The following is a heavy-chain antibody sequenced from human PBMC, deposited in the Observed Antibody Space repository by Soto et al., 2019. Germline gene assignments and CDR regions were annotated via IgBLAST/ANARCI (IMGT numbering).Heavy chain of an antibody. CDR2: IYHSGST. Sequence: SEDLCLPWGGSGGSLSRGGYLLCWIRPAPGKGLEWIGYIYHSGSTYYNQSLKSRVTISVDRSKNQFSLKLSSVTAADTAVYYCAGRGYYHNSVMDVWGQGTTVTVSS. CDR1: GGSLSRGGYL. CDR3: AGRGYYHNSVMDV. V-gene: IGHV4-30-2*01. J-gene: IGHJ6*01. D-gene: IGHD3-22*01.